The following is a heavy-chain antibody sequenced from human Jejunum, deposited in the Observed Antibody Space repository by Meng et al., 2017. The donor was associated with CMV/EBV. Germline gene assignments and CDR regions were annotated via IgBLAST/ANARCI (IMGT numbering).Heavy chain of an antibody. CDR1: DYTLNSYG. CDR2: LGAHDGDT. V-gene: IGHV1-18*01. J-gene: IGHJ4*02. D-gene: IGHD3-10*01. Sequence: QVDLVQSGAEVNKPRASVRVTCKSSDYTLNSYGISWVRQAPGQGLEWMAWLGAHDGDTSHATKFQGRVTVTADRPTATAYMELRNLRSDDTAVYYCSRGTTGRRYADYWGQGTLVTVSS. CDR3: SRGTTGRRYADY.